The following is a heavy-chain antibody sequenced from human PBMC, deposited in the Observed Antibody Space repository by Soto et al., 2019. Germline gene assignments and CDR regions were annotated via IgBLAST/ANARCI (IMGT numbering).Heavy chain of an antibody. D-gene: IGHD4-17*01. Sequence: ASVKVSCKASGYTFTSYAMHWVRQAPGQRLEWMGWINAGNGNTKYSQKFQGRVTITRDTSASTAYMELSSLRSEDTAVYYCARDYYGDYGPPYYFDYWGQGTLVTVS. CDR1: GYTFTSYA. CDR2: INAGNGNT. CDR3: ARDYYGDYGPPYYFDY. J-gene: IGHJ4*02. V-gene: IGHV1-3*01.